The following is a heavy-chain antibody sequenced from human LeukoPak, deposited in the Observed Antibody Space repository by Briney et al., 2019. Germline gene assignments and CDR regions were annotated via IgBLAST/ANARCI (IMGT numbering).Heavy chain of an antibody. Sequence: GGSLRLSCAASGFTFSSYAMHWVRQAPGKGLEWVAAISYDGSNKYYADSVKGRFTISRDNSKNTLYLQMNSLRAEDTAVYYCARDYSSSWYDYYYYGMDVWGQGTTVTVSS. V-gene: IGHV3-30-3*01. CDR3: ARDYSSSWYDYYYYGMDV. J-gene: IGHJ6*02. CDR2: ISYDGSNK. D-gene: IGHD6-13*01. CDR1: GFTFSSYA.